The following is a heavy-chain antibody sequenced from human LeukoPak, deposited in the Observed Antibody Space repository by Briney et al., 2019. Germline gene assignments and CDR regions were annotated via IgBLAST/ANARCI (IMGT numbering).Heavy chain of an antibody. D-gene: IGHD3-9*01. Sequence: GGSLRLSCAASGFTVSSNYMTWVRQAPGKGLEWVSVIYSGGSTYYADSVKGRFTISRDNSKNTLYLQMNSLRAEDTAVYYCARTTKEFDILTGYYFDYWGQGTLVTVSS. CDR1: GFTVSSNY. CDR2: IYSGGST. CDR3: ARTTKEFDILTGYYFDY. V-gene: IGHV3-53*01. J-gene: IGHJ4*02.